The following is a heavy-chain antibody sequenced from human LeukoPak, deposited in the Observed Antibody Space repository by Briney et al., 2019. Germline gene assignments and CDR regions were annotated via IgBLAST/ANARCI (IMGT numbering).Heavy chain of an antibody. CDR1: GFTFDDYA. CDR3: AKGGADFWSGYYHY. Sequence: GGSLRLSCAAFGFTFDDYAMHWVRQAPGKGLEWVSGISWNSGSIGYADSVKGRFTISRDNAKNSLYLQMNSLRAEDMALYYCAKGGADFWSGYYHYWGQGTLVTVSS. J-gene: IGHJ4*02. D-gene: IGHD3-3*01. V-gene: IGHV3-9*03. CDR2: ISWNSGSI.